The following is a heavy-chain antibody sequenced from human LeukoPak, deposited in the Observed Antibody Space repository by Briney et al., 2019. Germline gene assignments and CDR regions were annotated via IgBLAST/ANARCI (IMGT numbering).Heavy chain of an antibody. CDR2: LFDSVNT. CDR3: ATIKRGSIFGYFDF. D-gene: IGHD5-18*01. Sequence: PSETLSLTCTVSGGSISSHYWSWIRQPPGKGLEWIAYLFDSVNTKDNPSLRSRLTPSADTSKNQFSLRLSSVTAADTAVYYCATIKRGSIFGYFDFWGQGIKVTVSS. CDR1: GGSISSHY. J-gene: IGHJ4*02. V-gene: IGHV4-59*11.